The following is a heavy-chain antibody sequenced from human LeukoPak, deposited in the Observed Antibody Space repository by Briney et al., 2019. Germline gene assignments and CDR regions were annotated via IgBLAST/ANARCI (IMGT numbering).Heavy chain of an antibody. J-gene: IGHJ4*02. CDR2: IRYDGSNK. CDR3: AKGSLSIAAAMVQVY. Sequence: GGSLRLSCAASGFTFSSYGMHWVRQAPGKGLEWVAFIRYDGSNKYYADSVKGRFTISRDNSKNTLYLQMSSLRAEDTAVYYCAKGSLSIAAAMVQVYWGQGTLVTVSS. D-gene: IGHD6-13*01. V-gene: IGHV3-30*02. CDR1: GFTFSSYG.